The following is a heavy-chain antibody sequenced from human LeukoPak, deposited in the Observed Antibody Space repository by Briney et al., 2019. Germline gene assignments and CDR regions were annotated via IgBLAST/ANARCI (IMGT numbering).Heavy chain of an antibody. Sequence: PSETLSLTCAVYGVSFSGYYWSWIRQPPGKGLEWLGEINHSGSTNYNPSLKSRVTISVDTSKNQFSLKLSSVTAADTAVYYCARGRRGRSIFGVVSLSYFDYWGQGTLVTVSS. CDR1: GVSFSGYY. D-gene: IGHD3-3*01. J-gene: IGHJ4*02. CDR3: ARGRRGRSIFGVVSLSYFDY. V-gene: IGHV4-34*01. CDR2: INHSGST.